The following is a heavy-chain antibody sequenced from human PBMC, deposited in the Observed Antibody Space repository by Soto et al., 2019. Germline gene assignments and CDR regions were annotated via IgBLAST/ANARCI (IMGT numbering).Heavy chain of an antibody. Sequence: PSETLSLTCTVSGGSISSSSYYWGWIRQPPGKGLEWIGSIYYSGSTYYNPSLKSRVTISVDTSKNQFSLKLSSVTAADTAVYYCARQGGRGIVVVVAARKAFDIWGQGTMVT. D-gene: IGHD2-15*01. CDR1: GGSISSSSYY. CDR3: ARQGGRGIVVVVAARKAFDI. J-gene: IGHJ3*02. V-gene: IGHV4-39*01. CDR2: IYYSGST.